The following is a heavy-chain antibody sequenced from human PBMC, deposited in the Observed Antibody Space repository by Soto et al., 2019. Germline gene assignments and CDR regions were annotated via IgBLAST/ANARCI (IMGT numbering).Heavy chain of an antibody. CDR1: GYTFTDYW. Sequence: PGESLKISCQGSGYTFTDYWIGWVRQLPGKGLEWMGILYPGDSDTRYSPSFQGHVTISADKSISTAYLQWSSLKASDTAMYYCARHQASCGGDCIYGDAFDIWGQGTMVTVSS. CDR3: ARHQASCGGDCIYGDAFDI. CDR2: LYPGDSDT. D-gene: IGHD2-21*02. V-gene: IGHV5-51*01. J-gene: IGHJ3*02.